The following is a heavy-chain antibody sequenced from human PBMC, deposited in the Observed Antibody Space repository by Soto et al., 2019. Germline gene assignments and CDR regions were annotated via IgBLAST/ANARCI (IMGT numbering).Heavy chain of an antibody. V-gene: IGHV3-64D*08. CDR2: ISSNGGST. Sequence: GGSLRLSCSASGFTFSSYAMHWVRQAPGKGLEYVSAISSNGGSTYYADSVKGRFTISRDNSKNTLYLQMSSLRAEDTAVYYCVKVDSSGWYSITPYYFDYWGQGTLVTVSS. D-gene: IGHD6-19*01. J-gene: IGHJ4*02. CDR3: VKVDSSGWYSITPYYFDY. CDR1: GFTFSSYA.